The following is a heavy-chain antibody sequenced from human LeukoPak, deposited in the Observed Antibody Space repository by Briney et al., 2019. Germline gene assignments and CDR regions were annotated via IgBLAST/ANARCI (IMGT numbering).Heavy chain of an antibody. CDR1: GFTFSSYW. Sequence: GGSLRLSCAASGFTFSSYWMTWVSQAPGKGLEWVAHIKQDGSEKYYVDSVKGRFTISRDNAKNSLSLQMNSLRAEDTAVYYCARDGIVGVTALDYWGQGTLVSVSS. CDR3: ARDGIVGVTALDY. CDR2: IKQDGSEK. D-gene: IGHD1-26*01. V-gene: IGHV3-7*01. J-gene: IGHJ4*02.